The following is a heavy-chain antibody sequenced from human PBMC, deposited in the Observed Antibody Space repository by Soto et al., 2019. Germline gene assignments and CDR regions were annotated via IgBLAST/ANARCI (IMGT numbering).Heavy chain of an antibody. J-gene: IGHJ5*02. CDR3: ATHSLPPRKNRWFDP. V-gene: IGHV4-39*01. D-gene: IGHD2-2*01. Sequence: SETLSLTCTVSGESIISSDFYWGWVRQTPGKGLEWIGSLFYLGSSYYTPSLKSRVTMSVDTSKHQFSLRLRSVTAAHTAFSCCATHSLPPRKNRWFDPRGQGILGT. CDR1: GESIISSDFY. CDR2: LFYLGSS.